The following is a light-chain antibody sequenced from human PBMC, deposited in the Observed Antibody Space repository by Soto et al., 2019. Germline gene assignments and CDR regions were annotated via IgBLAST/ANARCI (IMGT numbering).Light chain of an antibody. Sequence: EIVLTQSPATLSLSPGERATLSCRARQSVSNYLAWYQQKPGQAPRLLIYDASNRATGIPARFSGSGSGTELPLTNSSPEPEDFAIFYCQQRSNWLFTFGPGTKVEIK. CDR3: QQRSNWLFT. CDR1: QSVSNY. CDR2: DAS. J-gene: IGKJ3*01. V-gene: IGKV3-11*01.